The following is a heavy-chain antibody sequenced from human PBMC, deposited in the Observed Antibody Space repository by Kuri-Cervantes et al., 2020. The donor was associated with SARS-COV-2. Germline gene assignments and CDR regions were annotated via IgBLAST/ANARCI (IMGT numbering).Heavy chain of an antibody. V-gene: IGHV1-2*02. Sequence: ASVKVSCKASGYTFTGYYMHWVRQAPGQGFEWMGWINPNSGGTNYAQKFQGRVTMTRDTSISTAYMELSRLRSDDTAVYYCARVPVGGYLKSYFDSWGQGTLVTVSS. CDR2: INPNSGGT. CDR3: ARVPVGGYLKSYFDS. J-gene: IGHJ4*02. D-gene: IGHD6-19*01. CDR1: GYTFTGYY.